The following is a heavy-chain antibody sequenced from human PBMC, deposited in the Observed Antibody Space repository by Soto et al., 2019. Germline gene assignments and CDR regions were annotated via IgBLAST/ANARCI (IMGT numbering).Heavy chain of an antibody. CDR1: GYTFTGYY. CDR2: INPNSGGT. CDR3: ARPRREMAPLAYYFDY. V-gene: IGHV1-2*02. Sequence: ASVKVSCKASGYTFTGYYMHWVRQAPGQGLEWMGWINPNSGGTNYAQKFQGRVTMTRDTSISTAYMELSRLRSDDTAVYYCARPRREMAPLAYYFDYWGQGTLVTVSS. D-gene: IGHD5-12*01. J-gene: IGHJ4*02.